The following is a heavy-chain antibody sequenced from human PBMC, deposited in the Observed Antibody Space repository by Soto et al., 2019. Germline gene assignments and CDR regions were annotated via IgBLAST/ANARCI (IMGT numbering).Heavy chain of an antibody. Sequence: GASVKVSCKVSGYTLTELSMHWVRQAPGKGLEWMGGFDPEDGETIYAQKFQGRVTMTEDTSTDTAYMELSSLRSEDTAVYYCAAGRGFVVVPAAMRILDYWGQGTLVTVSS. CDR3: AAGRGFVVVPAAMRILDY. CDR2: FDPEDGET. J-gene: IGHJ4*02. D-gene: IGHD2-2*01. CDR1: GYTLTELS. V-gene: IGHV1-24*01.